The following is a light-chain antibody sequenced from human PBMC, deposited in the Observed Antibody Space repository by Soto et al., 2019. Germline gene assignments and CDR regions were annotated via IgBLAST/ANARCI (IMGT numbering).Light chain of an antibody. CDR3: CSYAGSRTYL. CDR2: EGT. J-gene: IGLJ1*01. V-gene: IGLV2-23*01. CDR1: SGDVGSYNL. Sequence: QSALTQSASVSGSPGQSITISCTGTSGDVGSYNLVSWYQQQPGKAPKLLIYEGTQRPSGLSNRFSGSKSGNTASLTISGLQADDEADYYCCSYAGSRTYLFGTGTKLTVL.